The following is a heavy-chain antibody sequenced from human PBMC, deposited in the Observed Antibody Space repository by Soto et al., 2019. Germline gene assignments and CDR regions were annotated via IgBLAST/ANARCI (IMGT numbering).Heavy chain of an antibody. CDR1: GFSLSSTRVA. CDR3: AHSVVAGLGYYFDY. V-gene: IGHV2-5*02. J-gene: IGHJ4*02. CDR2: IYWDDDK. Sequence: QITLKESGPTLVKPTQTLTLTCTFSGFSLSSTRVAVGWIRQPPGKALEWLALIYWDDDKRYSPFLKSRLTITKDNSKNQVVLTMTNMDPVDTATYYFAHSVVAGLGYYFDYWGQGTLVTVSS. D-gene: IGHD6-19*01.